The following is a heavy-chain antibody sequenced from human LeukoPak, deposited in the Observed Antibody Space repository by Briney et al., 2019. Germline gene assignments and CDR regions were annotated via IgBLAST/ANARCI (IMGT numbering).Heavy chain of an antibody. CDR2: INPNSGGT. V-gene: IGHV1-2*02. D-gene: IGHD2-21*01. CDR3: ARDPCGEDWFDP. J-gene: IGHJ5*02. CDR1: GYTFTAYY. Sequence: GDSVKVSCKASGYTFTAYYMHWVRQAPGQGLEWMGWINPNSGGTKYAQKFQDRVTMTRDTSISTAYMELSRLRSEDTAVYYCARDPCGEDWFDPWGQGTLVTVSS.